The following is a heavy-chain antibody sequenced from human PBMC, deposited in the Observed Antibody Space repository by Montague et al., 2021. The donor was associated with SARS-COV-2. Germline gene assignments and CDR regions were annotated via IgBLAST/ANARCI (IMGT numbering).Heavy chain of an antibody. Sequence: SLRLSCAASGFAFTDYFMFWSRQAPGKGLEWISYLSASGTDIYYSDSVXGRFTISRDNAKNSLYLQMNSLRAEDTAVYYCARDIHTSSREGVDVWGQGTTVTVSS. J-gene: IGHJ6*02. CDR3: ARDIHTSSREGVDV. V-gene: IGHV3-11*01. D-gene: IGHD6-13*01. CDR1: GFAFTDYF. CDR2: LSASGTDI.